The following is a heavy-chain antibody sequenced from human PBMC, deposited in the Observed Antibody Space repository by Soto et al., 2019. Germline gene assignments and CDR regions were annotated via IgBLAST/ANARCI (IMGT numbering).Heavy chain of an antibody. D-gene: IGHD3-16*01. CDR1: GYSFTNNY. J-gene: IGHJ5*02. V-gene: IGHV1-8*01. CDR2: MNPGSGDT. Sequence: ASVKVFFKASGYSFTNNYVSWVRQATGQWLEWMGWMNPGSGDTGYAQKFQGRVTITRDISIATAYTELSSLRSDDTAIYYCARMATFVSLNWFDTWGQGTLVNISS. CDR3: ARMATFVSLNWFDT.